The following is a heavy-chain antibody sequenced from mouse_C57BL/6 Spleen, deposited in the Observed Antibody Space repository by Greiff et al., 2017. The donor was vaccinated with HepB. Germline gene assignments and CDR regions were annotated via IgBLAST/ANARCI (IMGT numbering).Heavy chain of an antibody. J-gene: IGHJ3*01. D-gene: IGHD4-1*01. CDR2: IYPGDGDT. V-gene: IGHV1-82*01. CDR1: GYAFSSSW. Sequence: VQVVESGPELVKPGASVKISCKASGYAFSSSWMNWVKQRPGKGLEWIGRIYPGDGDTNYNGKFKGKATLTADKSSSTAYMQLSSLTSEDSAVYFCARYWDERFAYWGQGTLVTVSA. CDR3: ARYWDERFAY.